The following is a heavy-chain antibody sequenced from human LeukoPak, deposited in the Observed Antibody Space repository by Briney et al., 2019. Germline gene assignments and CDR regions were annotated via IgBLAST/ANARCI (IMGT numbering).Heavy chain of an antibody. J-gene: IGHJ4*02. CDR3: AKDYTPYQLPWGELDY. D-gene: IGHD2-2*01. Sequence: GGSLRLSCAASGFTFSSYGMHWVRQAPGKGLEWVAFIRYDGSNKYYADSVKGRFTISRDNSKNTLYLQMNSLRAEDTAVYYCAKDYTPYQLPWGELDYWGQGTLVTVSS. CDR1: GFTFSSYG. CDR2: IRYDGSNK. V-gene: IGHV3-30*02.